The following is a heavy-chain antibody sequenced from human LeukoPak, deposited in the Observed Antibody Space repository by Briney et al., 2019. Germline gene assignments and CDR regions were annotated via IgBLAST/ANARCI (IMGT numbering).Heavy chain of an antibody. V-gene: IGHV3-23*01. CDR2: IRSNGRDT. CDR3: AKGGYTTCFDP. CDR1: GFTFSEYS. J-gene: IGHJ5*02. D-gene: IGHD2-15*01. Sequence: GGSLRLSCAASGFTFSEYSMTWVRQAPGKGLEWVSNIRSNGRDTYYTDSVKGRFTISRDNSKNTLYLEMNSLRAEDTAAYYCAKGGYTTCFDPWGQGTLVTVSS.